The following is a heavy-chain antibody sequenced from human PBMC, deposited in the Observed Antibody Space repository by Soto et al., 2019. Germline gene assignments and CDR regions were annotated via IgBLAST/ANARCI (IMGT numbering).Heavy chain of an antibody. CDR2: ISWDGGST. CDR1: GFPFDDYT. Sequence: EVQLVESGGAVVQPGGSLRLSCAASGFPFDDYTMHWVRQAPGKGLEWVSLISWDGGSTDYADSVKGRFTISRDNSKKSLFLEMNSLRTEDNALYYCARDGYDYYYYYGLDVWGQGTTVTVSS. CDR3: ARDGYDYYYYYGLDV. J-gene: IGHJ6*02. V-gene: IGHV3-43*01. D-gene: IGHD5-12*01.